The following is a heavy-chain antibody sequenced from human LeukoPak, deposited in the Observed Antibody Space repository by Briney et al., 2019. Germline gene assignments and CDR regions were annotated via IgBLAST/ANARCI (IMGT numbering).Heavy chain of an antibody. D-gene: IGHD1-26*01. CDR2: ISSSSSYI. J-gene: IGHJ6*03. Sequence: GGSLRLSCTASGFTFSSYTMKWVRQAPGKGLEWVSSISSSSSYIYYADSVKGRFTISRDNAKNSLFLQMNSLRAEDTAVYFCARATWDPNYYYYMDVWGKGTTVTISS. CDR1: GFTFSSYT. CDR3: ARATWDPNYYYYMDV. V-gene: IGHV3-21*01.